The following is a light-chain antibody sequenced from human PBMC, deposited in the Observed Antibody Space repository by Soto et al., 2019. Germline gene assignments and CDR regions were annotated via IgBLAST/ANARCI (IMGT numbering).Light chain of an antibody. V-gene: IGKV1-39*01. CDR2: AAS. CDR3: QQTYGVPQT. CDR1: QTINNY. J-gene: IGKJ1*01. Sequence: DIQMTQSPSSLSASVGDRVTITCWASQTINNYLNWYQQKPGRVPRLLIYAASNLQSGLPSRFSGSASGTDFTLTISSLQVEDYATYYCQQTYGVPQTFGQGTKVEIK.